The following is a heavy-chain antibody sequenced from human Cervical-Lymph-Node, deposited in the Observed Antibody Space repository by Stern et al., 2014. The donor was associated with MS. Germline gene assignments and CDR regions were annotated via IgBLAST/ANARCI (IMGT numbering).Heavy chain of an antibody. CDR1: GYTFSNSW. J-gene: IGHJ4*02. Sequence: EVQLVESGAEVKKPGESLKISCKGSGYTFSNSWIGWVRQMPGRGLEWMGIIYPGDSYTRYSPSFQGQITISADKSISTAYLQWNSLKASDTAIFYCARGSAGAGAFFDYWGQGTLVTVSS. CDR2: IYPGDSYT. CDR3: ARGSAGAGAFFDY. D-gene: IGHD2-8*02. V-gene: IGHV5-51*01.